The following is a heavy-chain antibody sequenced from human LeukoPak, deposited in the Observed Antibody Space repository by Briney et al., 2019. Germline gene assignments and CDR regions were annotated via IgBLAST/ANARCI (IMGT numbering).Heavy chain of an antibody. V-gene: IGHV4-34*01. D-gene: IGHD5-18*01. J-gene: IGHJ3*02. CDR2: INHSVST. CDR3: VRSSVDTAKLRAFDI. CDR1: GGSFSGYY. Sequence: SETLSLTCAVYGGSFSGYYSSWIRHPPGKRLEWIGEINHSVSTNYNPSLKSRVTISVDTSKNQFSLNLSSVTAADTGVYYCVRSSVDTAKLRAFDIWGQGTMVTVPS.